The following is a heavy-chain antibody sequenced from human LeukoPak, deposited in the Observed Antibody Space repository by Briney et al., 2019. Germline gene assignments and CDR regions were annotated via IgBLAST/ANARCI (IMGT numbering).Heavy chain of an antibody. CDR2: IIPIFGTA. Sequence: SVKVSCKASGYTFTSYGISWVRQAPGQGLEWMGGIIPIFGTANYAQKFQGRVTITTDESTSTAYMELSSMRSEDTAVYYCARERFYDSSGPRAFDIWGQGTMVTVSS. J-gene: IGHJ3*02. CDR1: GYTFTSYG. CDR3: ARERFYDSSGPRAFDI. D-gene: IGHD3-22*01. V-gene: IGHV1-69*05.